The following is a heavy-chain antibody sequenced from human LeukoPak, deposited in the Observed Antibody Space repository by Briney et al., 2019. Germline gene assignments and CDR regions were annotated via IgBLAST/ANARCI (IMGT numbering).Heavy chain of an antibody. D-gene: IGHD3-22*01. CDR2: IYYSGST. V-gene: IGHV4-39*01. Sequence: PSETLSLTCTVSGGSISSSSYYWGWIRQPPGKGLEWIGSIYYSGSTYYNPSLKSRVTISVDTSKNQFSLKLSSVTAADTAVYYCARPDVVMAVRGAFDIWGQGTMVTVSS. CDR1: GGSISSSSYY. J-gene: IGHJ3*02. CDR3: ARPDVVMAVRGAFDI.